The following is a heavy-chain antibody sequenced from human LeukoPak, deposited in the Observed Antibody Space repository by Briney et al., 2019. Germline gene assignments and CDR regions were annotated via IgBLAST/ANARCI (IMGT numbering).Heavy chain of an antibody. V-gene: IGHV4-31*03. CDR2: IYYSGST. Sequence: SETLSLTCTVSGGSISSGGYYWSWIRQHPGKGLEWIGYIYYSGSTYYDPSLKSRVAISVDTSKNQFSLKLSSVTAADTAVYYCARDGYSRFDYWGQGTLVTVSS. CDR3: ARDGYSRFDY. D-gene: IGHD5-18*01. J-gene: IGHJ4*02. CDR1: GGSISSGGYY.